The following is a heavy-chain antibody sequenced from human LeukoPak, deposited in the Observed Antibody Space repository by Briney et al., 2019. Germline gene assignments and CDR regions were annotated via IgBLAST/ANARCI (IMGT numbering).Heavy chain of an antibody. CDR1: GGAFSSYA. V-gene: IGHV1-69*04. J-gene: IGHJ5*02. CDR2: IIPILGIA. CDR3: ARGVVPAALNWFDP. D-gene: IGHD2-2*01. Sequence: GASVKVSCKASGGAFSSYAISWVRQAPGQGFEWMGRIIPILGIANYAQKFQGRVTITADKSTSTAYMELSSLRSEDTAVHYCARGVVPAALNWFDPWGQGTLVTVSS.